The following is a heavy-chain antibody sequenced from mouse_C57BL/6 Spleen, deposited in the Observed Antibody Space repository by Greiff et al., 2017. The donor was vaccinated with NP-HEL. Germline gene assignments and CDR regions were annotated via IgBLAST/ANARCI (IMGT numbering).Heavy chain of an antibody. CDR3: ARAYGNYVAY. CDR2: ISSGSSTI. D-gene: IGHD2-1*01. J-gene: IGHJ3*01. CDR1: GFTFSDYG. Sequence: EVRVVESGGGLVKPGGSLKLSCAASGFTFSDYGMHWVRQAPEKGLEWVAYISSGSSTIYYADTVKGRFTISRDNAKNTLFLQMTSLRSEDTAIYYCARAYGNYVAYWGQGTLVTVSA. V-gene: IGHV5-17*01.